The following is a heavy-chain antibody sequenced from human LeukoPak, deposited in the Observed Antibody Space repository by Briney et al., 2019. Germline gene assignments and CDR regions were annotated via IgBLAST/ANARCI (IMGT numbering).Heavy chain of an antibody. D-gene: IGHD6-13*01. CDR1: GGSISNYW. CDR2: VFDSGGT. J-gene: IGHJ4*02. V-gene: IGHV4-59*01. CDR3: ARGYSSSWNYFDY. Sequence: PSETLSLTCTVSGGSISNYWWSWIRQPPGKGLEWIGYVFDSGGTNYNPSLKSRVTISVDTSKEQFSLKLSSVTAADAAVYYCARGYSSSWNYFDYWGQGTLVTVSS.